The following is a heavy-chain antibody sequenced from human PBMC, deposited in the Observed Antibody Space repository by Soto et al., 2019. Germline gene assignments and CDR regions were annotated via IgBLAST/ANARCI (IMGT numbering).Heavy chain of an antibody. J-gene: IGHJ6*02. Sequence: ASVKVSCKASGYTFTGYYMHWVRQAPGQGLEWMGWINPNSGGTNYAQKFQGWVTMTRDTSISTAYMELSRLRSDDTAVYYCARDRANYYDSSGYPWRYYYYYGMDVWGQGTTVTVSS. CDR1: GYTFTGYY. V-gene: IGHV1-2*04. CDR3: ARDRANYYDSSGYPWRYYYYYGMDV. D-gene: IGHD3-22*01. CDR2: INPNSGGT.